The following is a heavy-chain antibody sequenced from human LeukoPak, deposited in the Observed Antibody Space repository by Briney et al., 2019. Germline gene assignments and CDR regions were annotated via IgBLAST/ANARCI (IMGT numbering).Heavy chain of an antibody. V-gene: IGHV3-21*01. J-gene: IGHJ4*02. D-gene: IGHD2-2*02. CDR2: ISSSSSYI. CDR3: ARDKGNRGYCSSTSCYTYFDY. CDR1: GFTFSSYW. Sequence: GGSLRLSCAASGFTFSSYWMNWVRQAPGKGLEWVSSISSSSSYIYYADSVKGRFTISRDNAKNSLYLQMNSLRAEDTAVYYCARDKGNRGYCSSTSCYTYFDYWGQGTLVTVSS.